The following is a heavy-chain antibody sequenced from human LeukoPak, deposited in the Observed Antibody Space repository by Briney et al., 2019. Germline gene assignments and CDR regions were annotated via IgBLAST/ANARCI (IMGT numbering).Heavy chain of an antibody. CDR3: ARDNRMTNAFDI. D-gene: IGHD2-8*01. CDR2: INPSGGST. Sequence: GASVKVSCKASGYTFTSYYMHWVRQAPGQGLEWMGIINPSGGSTSYAQKFQGRVTMTRDMSTSTVYMELSSLRSEDTAVYYCARDNRMTNAFDIWGQGTLVTVSA. CDR1: GYTFTSYY. J-gene: IGHJ4*02. V-gene: IGHV1-46*01.